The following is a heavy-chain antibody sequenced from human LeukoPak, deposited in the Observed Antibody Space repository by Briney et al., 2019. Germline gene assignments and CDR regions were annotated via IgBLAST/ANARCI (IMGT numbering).Heavy chain of an antibody. CDR2: INPNSGGA. J-gene: IGHJ4*02. V-gene: IGHV1-2*02. Sequence: GASVTVSCKASGYTFTGYYMHWVRQAPGQGLEWMGWINPNSGGANYAQKFQGRVTMTRDTSISTAYMELSRLRSDDTAVYYCARESEGLVIDHWGQGTLVTVSS. CDR3: ARESEGLVIDH. CDR1: GYTFTGYY. D-gene: IGHD3/OR15-3a*01.